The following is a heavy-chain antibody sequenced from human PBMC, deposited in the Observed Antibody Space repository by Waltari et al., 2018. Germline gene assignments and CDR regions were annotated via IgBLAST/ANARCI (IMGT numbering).Heavy chain of an antibody. CDR3: ATSEGPRFGSGNEWFAP. CDR1: GFVFSDYA. D-gene: IGHD3-10*01. J-gene: IGHJ5*02. CDR2: ISGRGHDV. V-gene: IGHV3-23*01. Sequence: EVQLLESGGGLVQPGGSLRLSCAASGFVFSDYAMIWVRQAPGRGLEWVSAISGRGHDVYYADSVRGRFTLSRDNSDNTLFLQMNRLTAADTAVYHCATSEGPRFGSGNEWFAPWGQGTVVIVSA.